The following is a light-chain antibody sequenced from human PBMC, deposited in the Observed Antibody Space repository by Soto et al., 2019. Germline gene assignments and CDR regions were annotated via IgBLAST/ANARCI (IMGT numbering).Light chain of an antibody. J-gene: IGLJ2*01. CDR1: SSDIGRYNR. Sequence: QSALTQPPSVSGSPGQSVTISCTGTSSDIGRYNRVSWYQQPPGAAPKRIIYEVSNRPSGVPDRFSGSQSGNTASLTISGLQAEDEADYFCSSYTRSNTLVFGGGTKPTVL. V-gene: IGLV2-18*02. CDR2: EVS. CDR3: SSYTRSNTLV.